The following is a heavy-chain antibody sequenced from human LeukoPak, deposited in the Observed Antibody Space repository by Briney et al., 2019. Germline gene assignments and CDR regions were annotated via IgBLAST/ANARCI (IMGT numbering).Heavy chain of an antibody. Sequence: SETLSLTCTVSGGSISSSSYYWGWIRQPPGKGLEWIGSIYYSGSTYYNPSLKSRVTISVDTSKNQFSLKLSSVTAADKAVYYCARHRGYSYSRGGPIDYWGQGTLVTVSS. J-gene: IGHJ4*02. CDR2: IYYSGST. D-gene: IGHD5-18*01. CDR1: GGSISSSSYY. V-gene: IGHV4-39*01. CDR3: ARHRGYSYSRGGPIDY.